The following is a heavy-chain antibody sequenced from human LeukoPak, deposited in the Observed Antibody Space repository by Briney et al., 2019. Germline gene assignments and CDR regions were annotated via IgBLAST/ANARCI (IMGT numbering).Heavy chain of an antibody. CDR1: GGSISSSSYY. CDR2: IYYSGST. V-gene: IGHV4-39*07. J-gene: IGHJ5*02. D-gene: IGHD3-3*01. Sequence: SETLSLTCTVSGGSISSSSYYWGWLRQPPGTGLEWIGSIYYSGSTYYNPSLKSRVTISVDTSKNQFSLKLSSVTAADTAVYYCARSPYYDFWSGLNWFDPWGQGTLVTVSS. CDR3: ARSPYYDFWSGLNWFDP.